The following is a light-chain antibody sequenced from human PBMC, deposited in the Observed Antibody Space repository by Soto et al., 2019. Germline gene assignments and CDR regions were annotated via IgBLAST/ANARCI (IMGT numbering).Light chain of an antibody. Sequence: EIVLTQSPGTLSLSRGERAPLSCRASQRVSSTLAWYQQKPGQAPRLLIYGASTRATGIPARFSGSGSGTEFTLTISSLQSEDFAVYYCQQYNNWPPWTFGQGTKVDI. CDR3: QQYNNWPPWT. J-gene: IGKJ1*01. CDR2: GAS. V-gene: IGKV3-15*01. CDR1: QRVSST.